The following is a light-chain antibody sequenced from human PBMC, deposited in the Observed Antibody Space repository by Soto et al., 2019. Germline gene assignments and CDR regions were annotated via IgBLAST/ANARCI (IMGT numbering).Light chain of an antibody. J-gene: IGKJ1*01. CDR3: QQYDSVLGT. CDR2: DAS. CDR1: QSISSY. Sequence: DIQMTQSPSSLSASVGDRVTITCRASQSISSYLNWYQQKPGKAPKFLIYDASSLESGVPSRFSGSGSGTEFTLTISSLQPDDFATYYCQQYDSVLGTFGPGTKVDI. V-gene: IGKV1-5*01.